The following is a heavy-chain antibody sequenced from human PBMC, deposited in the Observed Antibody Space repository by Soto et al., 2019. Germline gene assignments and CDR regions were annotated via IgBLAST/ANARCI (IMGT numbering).Heavy chain of an antibody. CDR1: GGTFSSYT. CDR2: IIPILGIA. Sequence: GASVKVSCKASGGTFSSYTISWARQAPGQGLEWMGRIIPILGIANYAQKFQGRVTITADKSTSTAYMELSSLRSEDTAVYYCARIERPLTSYYYMDVWGQGTTVTVYS. D-gene: IGHD1-1*01. CDR3: ARIERPLTSYYYMDV. J-gene: IGHJ6*03. V-gene: IGHV1-69*02.